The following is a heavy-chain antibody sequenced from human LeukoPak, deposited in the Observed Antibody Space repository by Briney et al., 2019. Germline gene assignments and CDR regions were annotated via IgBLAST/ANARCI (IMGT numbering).Heavy chain of an antibody. D-gene: IGHD2-2*01. V-gene: IGHV3-11*01. CDR3: ARAYCSSTSCFARYYYYYGMDV. Sequence: PGWSLRLSCAASGFTFSDYYMSWLRQAPGKGLEWVSYISSSGSTIYYADSVKGRFTISRDNAKNSLYLQMNSLRAEDTAVYYCARAYCSSTSCFARYYYYYGMDVWGQGTTVTVSS. CDR2: ISSSGSTI. CDR1: GFTFSDYY. J-gene: IGHJ6*02.